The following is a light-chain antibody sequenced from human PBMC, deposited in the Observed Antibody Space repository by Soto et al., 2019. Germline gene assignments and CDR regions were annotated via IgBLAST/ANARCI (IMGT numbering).Light chain of an antibody. V-gene: IGKV1-5*01. Sequence: DIQMTQSPSTLSPSVGDRVTITCRASRSISDWLAWYQQKPGKAPKLLIFDASSLKSGVPSRFSGSGSGTEFTLIISGLQPDDVATYYCLQYSSHSWTFGQGTKVEIK. CDR3: LQYSSHSWT. CDR2: DAS. J-gene: IGKJ1*01. CDR1: RSISDW.